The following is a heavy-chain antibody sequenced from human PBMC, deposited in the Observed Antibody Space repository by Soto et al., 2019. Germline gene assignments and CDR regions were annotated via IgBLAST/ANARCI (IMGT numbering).Heavy chain of an antibody. CDR2: LNPNTDKT. D-gene: IGHD5-12*01. V-gene: IGHV1-8*01. CDR3: ARGIKGLPPSAFDI. Sequence: ASVKVSCKASGYTFSNYDINWVRQATGQGLEWMGWLNPNTDKTGSAQKFQGRVTMTRNTSIPTAYLELSGLRSDDTAVYYCARGIKGLPPSAFDIWGQGTRVTVSS. J-gene: IGHJ3*02. CDR1: GYTFSNYD.